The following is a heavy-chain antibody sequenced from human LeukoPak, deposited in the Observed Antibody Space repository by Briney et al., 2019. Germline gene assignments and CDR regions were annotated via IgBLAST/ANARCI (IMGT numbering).Heavy chain of an antibody. D-gene: IGHD1-26*01. CDR3: ARDLSYSGSYLGY. CDR2: IYSGGST. CDR1: GFTFDDYA. Sequence: GGSLRLSCAASGFTFDDYAMHWVRQAPGKGLEWVSVIYSGGSTYYADSVKGRFTISRDNSKNTLYLQMNSLRAEDTAVYYCARDLSYSGSYLGYWGQGTLVTVSS. J-gene: IGHJ4*02. V-gene: IGHV3-53*01.